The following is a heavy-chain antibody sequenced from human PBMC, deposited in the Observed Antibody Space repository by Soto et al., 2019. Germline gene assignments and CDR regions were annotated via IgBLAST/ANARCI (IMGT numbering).Heavy chain of an antibody. Sequence: VASVKVSCKASGYTFTSYDINWVRQATGQGLEWMGWMNPNSGNTGYAQKFQGRVTMTRNTSISTAYMELSSLRSEDTAVYYCTTWRSRFNFAYWGQGALVTVSS. CDR3: TTWRSRFNFAY. CDR2: MNPNSGNT. V-gene: IGHV1-8*01. J-gene: IGHJ4*02. CDR1: GYTFTSYD. D-gene: IGHD1-26*01.